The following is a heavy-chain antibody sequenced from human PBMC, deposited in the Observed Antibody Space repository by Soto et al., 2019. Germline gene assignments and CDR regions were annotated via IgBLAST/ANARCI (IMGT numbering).Heavy chain of an antibody. CDR1: GGTLSSYA. D-gene: IGHD3-22*01. V-gene: IGHV1-69*13. J-gene: IGHJ6*02. CDR3: ARRHDSGGPHLKDPYYYYYYGMDV. CDR2: IIPIFGTA. Sequence: ASVKVSCKASGGTLSSYAIIWVRQAPGQGLEWMGGIIPIFGTANYAQKFQGRVTITADESTSTAYMELSSLRSEDTAVYYCARRHDSGGPHLKDPYYYYYYGMDVWGQGTTVTVSS.